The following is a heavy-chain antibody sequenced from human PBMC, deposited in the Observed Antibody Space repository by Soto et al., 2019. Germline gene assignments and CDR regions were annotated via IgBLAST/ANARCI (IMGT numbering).Heavy chain of an antibody. CDR1: AGAISSYY. CDR2: IYYSGST. J-gene: IGHJ5*02. Sequence: PSGCLSHTCTVSAGAISSYYWSWIRQPPGKGLEWIGYIYYSGSTYYNPSLKSRVTISVDTSKNQFSLKLSSVTAADTAVYYCARDRYSSSSGPWFDPWGQGTLVTVSS. V-gene: IGHV4-30-4*01. CDR3: ARDRYSSSSGPWFDP. D-gene: IGHD6-6*01.